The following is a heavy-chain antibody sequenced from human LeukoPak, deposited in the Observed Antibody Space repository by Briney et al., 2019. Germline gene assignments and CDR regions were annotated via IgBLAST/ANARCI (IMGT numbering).Heavy chain of an antibody. CDR2: ISYDGSNK. Sequence: QPGGPLSPSFAASGFPSSSYAMHWARQAPGKGLEWGAVISYDGSNKYYADSVKGRFTISRDNSKNTLYLQMNSLRAEDTAVYYCAKHAYGYSSGWYGLGYWGQGTLVTVSS. J-gene: IGHJ4*02. V-gene: IGHV3-30-3*02. CDR1: GFPSSSYA. D-gene: IGHD6-19*01. CDR3: AKHAYGYSSGWYGLGY.